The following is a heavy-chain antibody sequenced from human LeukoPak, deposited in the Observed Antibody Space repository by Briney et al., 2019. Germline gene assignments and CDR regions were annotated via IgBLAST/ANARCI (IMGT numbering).Heavy chain of an antibody. V-gene: IGHV1-8*01. J-gene: IGHJ6*03. D-gene: IGHD3-3*01. Sequence: ASVKVSCKASGYTFTSYDINWVRQATGQGLEWMGWMNPNSGNTGYAQKFQGRVTMTRNTSISTAYMELSSLRSEDTAVYYCARGIGGSYDFWSGYYWYYYYYMDVWGKGTTVTVSS. CDR3: ARGIGGSYDFWSGYYWYYYYYMDV. CDR1: GYTFTSYD. CDR2: MNPNSGNT.